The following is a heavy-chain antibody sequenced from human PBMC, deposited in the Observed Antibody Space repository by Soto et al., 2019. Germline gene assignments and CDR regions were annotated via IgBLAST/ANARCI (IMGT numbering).Heavy chain of an antibody. J-gene: IGHJ4*02. Sequence: GGSLRLSCAASGFTFSSYAMSWVRQAPGKGLEWVSAISGSGGSTYYADSVKGRFTISRDNSKNTLYLQMTSLRAEDTAVYYCAKDSRITMIVVVIPLIDYWGQGTLVTVSS. D-gene: IGHD3-22*01. CDR2: ISGSGGST. CDR1: GFTFSSYA. V-gene: IGHV3-23*01. CDR3: AKDSRITMIVVVIPLIDY.